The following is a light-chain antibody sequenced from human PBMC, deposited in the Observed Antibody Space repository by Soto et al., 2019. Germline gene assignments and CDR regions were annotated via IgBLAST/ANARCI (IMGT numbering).Light chain of an antibody. V-gene: IGKV1-NL1*01. Sequence: DIQMTQSPSSLSASVGDRVTITCRASQGISNYLAWYQQKPGKVPKLLIYGASTRATDIPARFSGGGSGTEFTLTISSLQSEDFAVYYCQQYDKWPPMTFGQGTKVEIK. J-gene: IGKJ1*01. CDR1: QGISNY. CDR2: GAS. CDR3: QQYDKWPPMT.